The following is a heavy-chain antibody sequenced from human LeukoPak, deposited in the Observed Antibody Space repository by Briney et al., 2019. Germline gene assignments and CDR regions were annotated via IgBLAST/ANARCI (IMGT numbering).Heavy chain of an antibody. D-gene: IGHD5-18*01. CDR2: IGTAGDT. CDR1: GFTFSIHD. V-gene: IGHV3-13*01. Sequence: LAGGSLRLSCAASGFTFSIHDMHWVRQATGKGLEWVSAIGTAGDTYYPGSVKGRFTVSREDGKNSLYLQMNSLRAGDTAVYYCARRYGSNYGPLAFWGQGTLVTVSS. CDR3: ARRYGSNYGPLAF. J-gene: IGHJ4*02.